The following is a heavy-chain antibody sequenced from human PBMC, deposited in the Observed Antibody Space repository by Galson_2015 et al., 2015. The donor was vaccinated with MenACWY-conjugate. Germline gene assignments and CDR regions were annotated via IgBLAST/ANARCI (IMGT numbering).Heavy chain of an antibody. CDR2: TYYRSRWHN. CDR1: GDRVSSHSAA. V-gene: IGHV6-1*01. J-gene: IGHJ2*01. CDR3: ARGVTHTTGTINWYFDF. Sequence: CALSGDRVSSHSAAWTWIRPSPSSCLEWLGRTYYRSRWHNDYAGSVKSRITINHDTSRNQLSLQLSSVNPEDTAVYYCARGVTHTTGTINWYFDFSGRCTLVTVSS. D-gene: IGHD1-1*01.